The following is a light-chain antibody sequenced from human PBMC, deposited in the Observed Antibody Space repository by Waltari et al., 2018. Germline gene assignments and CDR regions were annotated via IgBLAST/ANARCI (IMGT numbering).Light chain of an antibody. CDR2: EVT. Sequence: QSALTQPPSASGSPGQSVTISCTGTSSDVGDYVSWYQQHPGKAPKRMISEVTKRPSGVPDRFSGSKSGNTASLTVSGLRAEDEADYYCSSYAGSNNLVFGGGTKLTVL. J-gene: IGLJ2*01. CDR3: SSYAGSNNLV. V-gene: IGLV2-8*01. CDR1: SSDVGDY.